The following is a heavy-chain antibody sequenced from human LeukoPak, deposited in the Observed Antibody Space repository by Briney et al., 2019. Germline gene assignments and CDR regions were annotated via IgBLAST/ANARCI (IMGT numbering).Heavy chain of an antibody. V-gene: IGHV4-34*01. CDR2: INHSGST. D-gene: IGHD1-7*01. J-gene: IGHJ5*02. CDR3: ARALGSITGTLAWFDP. Sequence: SSETLSLTCAVYGGSFSGYYWSWIRQPPGKGLEWIGEINHSGSTNYNPSLKSRVTISVDTSKNQFSLKLSSVTAADTAVYYCARALGSITGTLAWFDPWGQGTLVTVSS. CDR1: GGSFSGYY.